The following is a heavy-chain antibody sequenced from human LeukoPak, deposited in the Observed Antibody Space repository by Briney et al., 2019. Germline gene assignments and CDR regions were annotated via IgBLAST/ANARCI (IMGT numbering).Heavy chain of an antibody. V-gene: IGHV4-4*07. Sequence: SSETLSLTCTVSGVSITSYYWTWIRQPAGKGLEWIGRIHSSGSTNYNPSLKSRVTMSVDTSKNQFSLKLSSVTAADTAVYYCACQTYYDILTGQFDYWGQGTLVTVSS. CDR1: GVSITSYY. CDR2: IHSSGST. CDR3: ACQTYYDILTGQFDY. D-gene: IGHD3-9*01. J-gene: IGHJ4*02.